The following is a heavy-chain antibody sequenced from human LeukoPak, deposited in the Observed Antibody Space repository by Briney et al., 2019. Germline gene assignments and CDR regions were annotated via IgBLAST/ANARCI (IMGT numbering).Heavy chain of an antibody. CDR2: IYYSGST. J-gene: IGHJ4*02. CDR3: ARQTGSGLFILP. D-gene: IGHD3/OR15-3a*01. Sequence: SETLSLTCTVSGGSISSSSYCWGWIRQPPGKGLECIGSIYYSGSTYYNPSLKSRVTISVDTSKNQFSLRLTSVTAADTAVYYCARQTGSGLFILPGGQGTLVTVSS. V-gene: IGHV4-39*01. CDR1: GGSISSSSYC.